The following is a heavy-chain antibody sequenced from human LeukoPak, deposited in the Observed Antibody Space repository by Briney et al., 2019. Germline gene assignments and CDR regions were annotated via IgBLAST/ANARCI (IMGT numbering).Heavy chain of an antibody. CDR2: ISSSSSYI. V-gene: IGHV3-21*01. J-gene: IGHJ6*03. D-gene: IGHD2-2*01. CDR1: GFIFSTYS. CDR3: ARGGRGYCSSTSCSPSYYYYMDV. Sequence: GGSLRLSCAASGFIFSTYSMNWVRQAPGKGLEWVSSISSSSSYIYYADSVKGRFTISRDNAENSLCLQMNSLRAEDTAVYYCARGGRGYCSSTSCSPSYYYYMDVWGKGTTVTVSS.